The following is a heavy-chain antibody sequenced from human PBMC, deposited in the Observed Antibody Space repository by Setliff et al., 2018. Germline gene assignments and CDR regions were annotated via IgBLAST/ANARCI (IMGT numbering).Heavy chain of an antibody. CDR1: GGSINSGPYY. CDR2: IYSKGSM. Sequence: SETLSLTCTVTGGSINSGPYYWTWIRQSAGKGLEWLGQIYSKGSMNYNPSLKSRVTISADSSKSHFSLKLDSVTAADTALYYCARSPSSGAYWNPRPFYSDYWARGTLVTVSS. D-gene: IGHD1-26*01. J-gene: IGHJ4*02. CDR3: ARSPSSGAYWNPRPFYSDY. V-gene: IGHV4-61*09.